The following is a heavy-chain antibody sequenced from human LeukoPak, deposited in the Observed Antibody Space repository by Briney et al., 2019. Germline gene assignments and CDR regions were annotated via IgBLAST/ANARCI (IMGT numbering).Heavy chain of an antibody. CDR1: GFTFSSYS. CDR2: ISSSSSYI. D-gene: IGHD3-10*01. Sequence: PGGSLRLSCAASGFTFSSYSMNWVRQAPGKGLEWVSSISSSSSYIYYADSVKGRFTISRDNAKNSLYLQMNSLRAEDTAVYYCARDTDPLWFGYYYGMDVWGKGTTVTVSS. CDR3: ARDTDPLWFGYYYGMDV. J-gene: IGHJ6*04. V-gene: IGHV3-21*01.